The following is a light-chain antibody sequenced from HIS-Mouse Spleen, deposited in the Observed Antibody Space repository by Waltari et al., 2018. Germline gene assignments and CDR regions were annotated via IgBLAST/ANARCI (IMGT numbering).Light chain of an antibody. CDR1: TSDAGGHHY. CDR3: SSYTSSSTLRYV. CDR2: YVS. V-gene: IGLV2-14*03. Sequence: QSALTQPASVSGSPGPSITISCTGTTSDAGGHHYLSWSQQHPGKSPKFMIYYVSNRPSGVSNRFSGSKSGNTASLTISGLQAEDEADYYCSSYTSSSTLRYVFGTGTKVTVL. J-gene: IGLJ1*01.